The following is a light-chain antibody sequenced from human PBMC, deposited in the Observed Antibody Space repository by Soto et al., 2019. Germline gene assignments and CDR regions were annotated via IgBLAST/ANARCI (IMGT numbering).Light chain of an antibody. J-gene: IGKJ2*01. CDR3: QQRGNWPPT. V-gene: IGKV3-11*01. CDR2: DTS. Sequence: DTVLTQSPATLSLSPGERATLSYRASQTVSTYLAWYQQKPGQSPRLLISDTSNRASGIPARFSGSGSGTDFTLTISSLEPEDFAVYFCQQRGNWPPTFGQGTKLEI. CDR1: QTVSTY.